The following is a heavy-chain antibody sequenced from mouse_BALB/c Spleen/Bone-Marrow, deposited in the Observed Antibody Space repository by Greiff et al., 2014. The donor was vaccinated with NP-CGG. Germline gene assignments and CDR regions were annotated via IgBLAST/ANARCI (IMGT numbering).Heavy chain of an antibody. Sequence: DVHLVESGPELVKPGASVKISCKTSGYTFTDHTLHWVKQSHGKSLEWIGGVNPNIGGTSYNQKFKGKASLTVNKSSTTAYMELRSLTSEDSAVYYCARGRWYYWGQGTTLTVSS. J-gene: IGHJ2*01. V-gene: IGHV1-22*01. CDR2: VNPNIGGT. D-gene: IGHD2-3*01. CDR1: GYTFTDHT. CDR3: ARGRWYY.